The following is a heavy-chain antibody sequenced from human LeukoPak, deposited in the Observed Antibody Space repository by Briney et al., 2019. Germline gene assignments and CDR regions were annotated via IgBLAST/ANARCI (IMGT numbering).Heavy chain of an antibody. J-gene: IGHJ4*02. V-gene: IGHV4-30-2*02. CDR3: ARGRAQLGISTSAVDY. Sequence: NPSETLSLTCTVSGGSISSGGYYWSWIRQPPGKGLEWIGYIYHSGSTYYNPSLKSRVTISVDRSKNQFSLKLSSVTAADTAVYYCARGRAQLGISTSAVDYWGQGTLVTVSS. CDR1: GGSISSGGYY. D-gene: IGHD7-27*01. CDR2: IYHSGST.